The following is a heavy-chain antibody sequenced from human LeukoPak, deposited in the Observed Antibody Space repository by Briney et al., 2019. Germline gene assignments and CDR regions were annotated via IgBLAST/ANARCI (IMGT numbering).Heavy chain of an antibody. CDR2: ISAYNGNT. CDR1: GYTFTGYY. D-gene: IGHD6-6*01. J-gene: IGHJ4*02. CDR3: ARDQVYSSSYSDY. V-gene: IGHV1-18*04. Sequence: ASVKVSCKASGYTFTGYYMHWVRQAPGQGLEWMGWISAYNGNTNYAQKLQGRVTMTTDTSTSTAYMELRSLRSDDTAVYYCARDQVYSSSYSDYWGQGSLVTVSS.